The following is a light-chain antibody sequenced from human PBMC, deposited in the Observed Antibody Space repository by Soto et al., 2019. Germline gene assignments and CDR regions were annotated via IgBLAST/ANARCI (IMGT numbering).Light chain of an antibody. Sequence: EIVMTQSPATLSVSPGERATLSCRASQSVNRNLAWYQQKPGQAPRLLIYGASTRATGIPGRFIGSGSGTEFTLAISSLQSEDFAIYYSQHYNAWPLTFGGGTKLEI. CDR2: GAS. V-gene: IGKV3-15*01. CDR1: QSVNRN. J-gene: IGKJ4*01. CDR3: QHYNAWPLT.